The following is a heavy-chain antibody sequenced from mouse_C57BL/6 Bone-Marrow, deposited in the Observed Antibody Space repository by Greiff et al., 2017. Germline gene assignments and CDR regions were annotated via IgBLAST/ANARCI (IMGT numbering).Heavy chain of an antibody. CDR1: GYAFSSYW. D-gene: IGHD2-5*01. CDR2: IYPGDGGT. V-gene: IGHV1-80*01. J-gene: IGHJ4*01. Sequence: VQLQQPGAELVKPGASVKISCKASGYAFSSYWMHWVKQRPGQGLEWIGQIYPGDGGTNYNGKFKSKATLTADKSSSTAYMQLSSLTSEDSAVYFGARVENESNSGRRAMDCWGTGTTVTVSS. CDR3: ARVENESNSGRRAMDC.